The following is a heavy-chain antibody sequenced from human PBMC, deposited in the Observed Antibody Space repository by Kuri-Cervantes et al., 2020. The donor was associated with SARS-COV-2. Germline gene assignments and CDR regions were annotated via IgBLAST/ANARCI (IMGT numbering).Heavy chain of an antibody. CDR3: ATDRGAGDADS. CDR1: GGSISSYY. D-gene: IGHD3-10*01. CDR2: IYYSGST. J-gene: IGHJ4*02. Sequence: GSLRLSCTVSGGSISSYYWSLIRQPPGKGLEWIGYIYYSGSTYYNPSLKSLVTISVDTSKNQFSLKLSSVTAADTAVYYCATDRGAGDADSWGQGTLVTVSS. V-gene: IGHV4-59*01.